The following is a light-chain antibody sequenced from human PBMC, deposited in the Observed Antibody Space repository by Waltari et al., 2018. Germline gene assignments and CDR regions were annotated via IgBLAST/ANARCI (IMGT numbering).Light chain of an antibody. J-gene: IGKJ1*01. CDR1: QSVFYRSDNKNY. CDR2: LAS. CDR3: QQYYRSRT. Sequence: DIVMTQPPDSLAVSLGERATIECNPSQSVFYRSDNKNYLAWDQHKPGQPPKLLFYLASTRESGVPDRFSASGSGTDFALTINNLQAEDVAVYYCQQYYRSRTFGQGTKVEIK. V-gene: IGKV4-1*01.